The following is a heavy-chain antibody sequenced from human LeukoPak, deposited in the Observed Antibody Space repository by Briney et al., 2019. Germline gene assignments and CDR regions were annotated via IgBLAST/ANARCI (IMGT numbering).Heavy chain of an antibody. CDR1: GYTFTGYY. D-gene: IGHD3-22*01. Sequence: ASVKVSCKASGYTFTGYYMHWVRQAPGQGLEWMGWINPNSGGTNYAQKFQGRVTMTRDTSISTAYMELSRLRSDDTAVYYCAKTYYYDSSGYYRNPYFDYWGQGTLVTVSS. CDR2: INPNSGGT. V-gene: IGHV1-2*02. CDR3: AKTYYYDSSGYYRNPYFDY. J-gene: IGHJ4*02.